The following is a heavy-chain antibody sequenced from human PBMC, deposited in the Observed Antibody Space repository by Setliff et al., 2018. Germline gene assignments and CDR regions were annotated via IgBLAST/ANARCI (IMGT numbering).Heavy chain of an antibody. Sequence: ASVKVSCKASGYTLTKYYMHWVRQAPGQGLEWMGIINPSGGLTRYAQKFQGRVTITRNTSASTAYMELRSLRSEDMAVYYCARAETWAVAGIFWFDPWGQGTLVTVSS. J-gene: IGHJ5*02. CDR1: GYTLTKYY. CDR2: INPSGGLT. D-gene: IGHD6-19*01. CDR3: ARAETWAVAGIFWFDP. V-gene: IGHV1-46*01.